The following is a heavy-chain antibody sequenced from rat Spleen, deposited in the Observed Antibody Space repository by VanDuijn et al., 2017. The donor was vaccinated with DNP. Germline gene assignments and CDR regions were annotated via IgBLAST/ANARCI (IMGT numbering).Heavy chain of an antibody. D-gene: IGHD1-5*01. CDR2: ISYSGST. CDR1: GSSITSNY. CDR3: ARWNIGTSTLDY. Sequence: EVQLQESGPGLVKPSQPLSLTCSVTGSSITSNYWGWIREFPGNKMQYIGHISYSGSTSYNPSLKSRISITRDTSKNQFFLQVNSVTTEDTATYYCARWNIGTSTLDYWGQGVMVTVSS. V-gene: IGHV3-1*01. J-gene: IGHJ2*01.